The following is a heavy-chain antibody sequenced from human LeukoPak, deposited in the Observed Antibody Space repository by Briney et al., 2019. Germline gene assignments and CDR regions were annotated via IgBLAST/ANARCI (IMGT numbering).Heavy chain of an antibody. CDR2: INPNSGGT. J-gene: IGHJ5*02. V-gene: IGHV1-2*02. Sequence: GASVKVTCKASGYTFTGYYMHWVRHAPGQGLEWMGWINPNSGGTNYAQKFQGRVTMTRDTSISTAYMELSRLRSDDTAVYYCAREVVAPAAISRSGWFDPWGQGTLVTVSS. CDR1: GYTFTGYY. D-gene: IGHD2-2*01. CDR3: AREVVAPAAISRSGWFDP.